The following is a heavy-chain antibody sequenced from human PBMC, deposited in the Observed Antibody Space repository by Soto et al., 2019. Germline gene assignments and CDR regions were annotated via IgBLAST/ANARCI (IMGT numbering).Heavy chain of an antibody. CDR1: GYSFTSYW. D-gene: IGHD3-22*01. CDR3: ASRPHYYDSSGLYYYGMDV. Sequence: PGESLKISCKGSGYSFTSYWISWVRQMPGKGLEWMGRIDPSDSYTNYSPSFQGHVTISADKSISTAYLQWSSLKASDTAMYYCASRPHYYDSSGLYYYGMDVWGQGTTVTV. J-gene: IGHJ6*02. V-gene: IGHV5-10-1*01. CDR2: IDPSDSYT.